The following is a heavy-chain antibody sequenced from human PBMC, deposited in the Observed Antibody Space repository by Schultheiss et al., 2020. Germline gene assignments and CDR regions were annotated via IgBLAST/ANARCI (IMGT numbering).Heavy chain of an antibody. CDR3: VRVCRASQSCYFDS. Sequence: SETLSLTCTVSGGSISSYYWGWIRQPPGKGLEWIGYIYHSGSTYYNPSLKSRVTISVDTSKNQFSLKLSSVTAADTAVYYCVRVCRASQSCYFDSWGQGALVTVSS. CDR1: GGSISSYY. CDR2: IYHSGST. V-gene: IGHV4-59*12. J-gene: IGHJ4*02.